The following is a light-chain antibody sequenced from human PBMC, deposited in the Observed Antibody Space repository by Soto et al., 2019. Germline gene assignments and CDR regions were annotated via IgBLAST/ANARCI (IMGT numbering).Light chain of an antibody. V-gene: IGKV3-20*01. Sequence: EFVLTQSPRTRFLPPGERATLSCRASQSVRSSYLDWFQQKPGQAPRLLMYGASSRATGIPDRFSGSGSGADFTLTISRLEPEDFAVYYCQQYGSSGTFGQGTKVDIK. CDR3: QQYGSSGT. J-gene: IGKJ1*01. CDR2: GAS. CDR1: QSVRSSY.